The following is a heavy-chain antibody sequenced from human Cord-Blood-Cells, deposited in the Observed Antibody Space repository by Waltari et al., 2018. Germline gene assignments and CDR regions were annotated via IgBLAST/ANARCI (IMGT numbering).Heavy chain of an antibody. D-gene: IGHD7-27*01. Sequence: QVQLVQSGAEVKKPGASVKVSCKASGYTFTGYYMPWVGQAPGQGLEWMGWINPNSGGTNYAQKFQGWVTMTRDTSISTAYMELSRLRSDDTAVYYCARGAAGESYWYFDLWGRGTLVTVSS. CDR2: INPNSGGT. J-gene: IGHJ2*01. V-gene: IGHV1-2*04. CDR1: GYTFTGYY. CDR3: ARGAAGESYWYFDL.